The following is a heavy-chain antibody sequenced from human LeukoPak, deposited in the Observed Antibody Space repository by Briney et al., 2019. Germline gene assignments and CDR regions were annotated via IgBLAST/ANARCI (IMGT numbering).Heavy chain of an antibody. CDR3: ARDRSVGATTKYFQH. CDR1: GYTFTSYY. V-gene: IGHV1-18*04. J-gene: IGHJ1*01. CDR2: ISAYNGNT. Sequence: ASVKVSCKASGYTFTSYYMHWVRQAPGQGLEWMGWISAYNGNTNYAQKLQGRVTMTTDTSTSTAYMELRSLRSDDTAVYYCARDRSVGATTKYFQHWGQGTLVTVSS. D-gene: IGHD1-26*01.